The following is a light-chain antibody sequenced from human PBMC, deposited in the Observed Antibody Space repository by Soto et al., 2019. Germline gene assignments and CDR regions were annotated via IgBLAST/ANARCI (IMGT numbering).Light chain of an antibody. V-gene: IGKV3-15*01. CDR3: KQYKEWPPFT. CDR2: GAS. Sequence: ETVMTQSPATLSVSPGETAPLSCRASQYVSNKVAWYQQKPGQAPRLLILGASTRATGVPARFSGSGSGTEFTLSISSLQSEDFAVYYCKQYKEWPPFTFGQGTRLEI. J-gene: IGKJ5*01. CDR1: QYVSNK.